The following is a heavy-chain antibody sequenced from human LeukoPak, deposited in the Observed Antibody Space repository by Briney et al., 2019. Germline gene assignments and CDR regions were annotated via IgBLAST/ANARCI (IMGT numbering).Heavy chain of an antibody. V-gene: IGHV1-2*02. Sequence: ASVKVSCKASGYTFTGYYMHWVRQAPGEGLEWMGWINPNSGGTNYAQKFQGRFTMTRDTSISTAYMELSRLRSDDTAVYYCARSKWIQLWLSGYWGQGTLVTVSS. CDR2: INPNSGGT. J-gene: IGHJ4*02. D-gene: IGHD5-18*01. CDR1: GYTFTGYY. CDR3: ARSKWIQLWLSGY.